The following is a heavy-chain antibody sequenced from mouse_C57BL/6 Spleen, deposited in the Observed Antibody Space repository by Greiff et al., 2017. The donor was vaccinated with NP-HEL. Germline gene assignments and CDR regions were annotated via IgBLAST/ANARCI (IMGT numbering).Heavy chain of an antibody. V-gene: IGHV1-52*01. D-gene: IGHD3-1*01. CDR2: IDPSDSET. CDR1: GYTFTSYW. CDR3: GESCYDYAMYY. Sequence: QVQLQQPGAELVRPGSSVKLSCKASGYTFTSYWMHWVKQRPIQGLEWIGNIDPSDSETHYNQKFKDKATLTVDKSSSTAYMQLISLTSEDSAVYYCGESCYDYAMYYWGQGTSVTVST. J-gene: IGHJ4*01.